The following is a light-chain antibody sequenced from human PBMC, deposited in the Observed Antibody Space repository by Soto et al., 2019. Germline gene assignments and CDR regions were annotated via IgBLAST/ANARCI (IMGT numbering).Light chain of an antibody. Sequence: QSVLTQPPSVSGAPGKRVTISCTGSSSNIGAGYDVHWYQQLPGTAPKLLIYANINRPAGVPDRFSGSKSGTSASLAITRLQAEDEADYYCQSYDSSPSGYVFGTGTKVTVL. CDR3: QSYDSSPSGYV. CDR2: ANI. J-gene: IGLJ1*01. V-gene: IGLV1-40*01. CDR1: SSNIGAGYD.